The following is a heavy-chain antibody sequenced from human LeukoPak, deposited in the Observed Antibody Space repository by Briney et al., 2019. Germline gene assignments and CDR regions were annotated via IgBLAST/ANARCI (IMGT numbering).Heavy chain of an antibody. D-gene: IGHD3-3*01. V-gene: IGHV3-74*01. Sequence: GGSLRLSCAASGFTFSSYWMHWVRQAPGKGLVWVSRINSDGSSTSYADPVKGRFTISRDNAKNTLYLQMNSLRAEDTAVYYCARGDIYDFWSGYSSYWGQGTLVTVSS. J-gene: IGHJ4*02. CDR2: INSDGSST. CDR3: ARGDIYDFWSGYSSY. CDR1: GFTFSSYW.